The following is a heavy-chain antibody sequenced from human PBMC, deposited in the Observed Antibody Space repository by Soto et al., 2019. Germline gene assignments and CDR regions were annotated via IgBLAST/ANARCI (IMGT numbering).Heavy chain of an antibody. CDR1: GVSLSSGGYY. CDR3: ARGRPDDYGDPDYFDY. J-gene: IGHJ4*02. CDR2: IYYSGST. V-gene: IGHV4-31*03. D-gene: IGHD4-17*01. Sequence: SETLSLTCNFSGVSLSSGGYYWSWIRQHPAKGLEWIGHIYYSGSTYYNPSLKSRVTISVDTSKNQFSLKLSSVTAADTAVYYCARGRPDDYGDPDYFDYWGQGTLVTVSS.